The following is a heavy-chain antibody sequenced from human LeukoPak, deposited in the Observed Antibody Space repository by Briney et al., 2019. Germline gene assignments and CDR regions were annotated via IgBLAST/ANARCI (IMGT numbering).Heavy chain of an antibody. D-gene: IGHD3-3*01. CDR3: ARDQGRNYDFWSGYYTNYYYMDV. V-gene: IGHV4-61*02. J-gene: IGHJ6*03. CDR2: IYSSGST. CDR1: GASINSGTYY. Sequence: NPSQTLSLTCTVSGASINSGTYYWTWIRQPAGKGLEWIGRIYSSGSTDYNPSLKSRVTISVDTSKNQFSLKLSSVTAADTAVYYCARDQGRNYDFWSGYYTNYYYMDVWGKGTTVTASS.